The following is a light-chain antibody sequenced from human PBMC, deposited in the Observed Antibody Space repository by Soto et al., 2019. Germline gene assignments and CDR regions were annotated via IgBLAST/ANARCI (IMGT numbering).Light chain of an antibody. CDR1: QSISTY. J-gene: IGKJ2*01. CDR2: PAS. V-gene: IGKV1-39*01. CDR3: QQSNSIPFT. Sequence: DIQMTQSPSSLSASVGGRVTITCRASQSISTYLNWYQQTPGKAPALLISPASTLQSGVPSRFSGSGSGTDFTLTISSLQPEDFATYYCQQSNSIPFTFGQGTRLEIK.